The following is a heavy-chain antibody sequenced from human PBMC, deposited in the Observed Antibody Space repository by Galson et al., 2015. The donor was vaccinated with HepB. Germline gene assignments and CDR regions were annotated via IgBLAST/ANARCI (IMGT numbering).Heavy chain of an antibody. V-gene: IGHV1-69*13. D-gene: IGHD6-13*01. CDR2: IIPIFGTA. J-gene: IGHJ4*02. CDR1: GYTFSSYA. CDR3: ARDTGPRIAGPYYFDS. Sequence: SVKVSCKASGYTFSSYAIRWVRQAPGQGLERMGGIIPIFGTANYAQKFQGRVTITADESTSTAYMELSSLRSEDTAVYYCARDTGPRIAGPYYFDSWGQGSVVTVA.